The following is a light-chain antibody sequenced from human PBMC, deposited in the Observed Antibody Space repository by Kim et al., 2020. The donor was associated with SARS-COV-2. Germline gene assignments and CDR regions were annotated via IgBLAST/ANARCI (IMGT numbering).Light chain of an antibody. CDR1: KLGDRY. CDR3: QAWDSSTFYV. V-gene: IGLV3-1*01. J-gene: IGLJ1*01. CDR2: DDT. Sequence: VSPGQTASITCSGDKLGDRYTSWYQQKPGQSPVLVIYDDTKRPSGIPERFSGSNSGNTATLTISGTQAMDEADYYCQAWDSSTFYVFGTGTKVTVL.